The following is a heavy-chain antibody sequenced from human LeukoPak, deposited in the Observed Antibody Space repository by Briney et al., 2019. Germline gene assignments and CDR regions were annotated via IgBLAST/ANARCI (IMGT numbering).Heavy chain of an antibody. CDR1: GGSISSYY. V-gene: IGHV4-4*07. CDR3: ARDRRSGSVYYYYYYMDV. J-gene: IGHJ6*03. Sequence: SETLSLTCTVSGGSISSYYWSWIRQPAGKGLEWIGRIYTSGSTNYNPSLKSRVTMPVDTSKNQFSLKLSSVTAADTAVYYCARDRRSGSVYYYYYYMDVWGKGTTVTISS. CDR2: IYTSGST. D-gene: IGHD1-26*01.